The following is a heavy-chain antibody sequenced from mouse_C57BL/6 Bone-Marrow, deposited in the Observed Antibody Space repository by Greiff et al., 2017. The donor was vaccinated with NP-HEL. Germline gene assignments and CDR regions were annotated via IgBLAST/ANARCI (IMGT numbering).Heavy chain of an antibody. Sequence: EVKLVESGGGLVQSGRSLRLSCATSGFTFSDFYMDWVRQAPGKGLEWIAASRNKANDYTTEYSASVKGRFIVSRDTSQSILYLQMNALRAEDTAIYYCARDACMVTRYWYFDVWGTGTTVTVSS. J-gene: IGHJ1*03. CDR2: SRNKANDYTT. D-gene: IGHD2-2*01. CDR1: GFTFSDFY. V-gene: IGHV7-1*01. CDR3: ARDACMVTRYWYFDV.